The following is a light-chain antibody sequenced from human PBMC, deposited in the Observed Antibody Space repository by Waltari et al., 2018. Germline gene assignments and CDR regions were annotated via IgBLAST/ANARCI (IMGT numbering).Light chain of an antibody. CDR2: GTN. V-gene: IGLV1-40*01. Sequence: QSGLTQPPSVSGAPGQGVTISCTGSSPNIGAGSDVHRYQVLPGKAPKLRIYGTNHRPSGGGDRFSGSQSGTSASLAITGLQAEDGADYYCQSYGSSLRGSLFGGGTKLTVL. CDR1: SPNIGAGSD. CDR3: QSYGSSLRGSL. J-gene: IGLJ2*01.